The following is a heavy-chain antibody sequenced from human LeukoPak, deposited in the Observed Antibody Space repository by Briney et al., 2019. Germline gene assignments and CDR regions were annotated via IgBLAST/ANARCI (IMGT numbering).Heavy chain of an antibody. D-gene: IGHD3-22*01. Sequence: SETLSLTCTVSGGSISSSSYYWGWIRQPPGKGLEWIGYIYYSGSTNYNPSLKSRVTISVDTSKNQFSLKLSSVTAADTAVYYCARGRYDSSGYYVDYWGQGTLVTVSS. CDR2: IYYSGST. CDR1: GGSISSSSYY. J-gene: IGHJ4*02. CDR3: ARGRYDSSGYYVDY. V-gene: IGHV4-61*05.